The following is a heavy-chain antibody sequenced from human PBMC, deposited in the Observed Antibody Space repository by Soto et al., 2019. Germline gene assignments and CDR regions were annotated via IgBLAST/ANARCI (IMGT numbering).Heavy chain of an antibody. V-gene: IGHV3-30-3*01. Sequence: LRLSCAASGFTFSNYPMYWVRQAPGKGLEWVALISYDGSNKYYADSVKGRFTISRDNSKNTLYMQMNSLRAEDTAVYYCARHGIEVVPAAIRGNWFDPWGQGTLVTVSS. D-gene: IGHD2-2*02. CDR2: ISYDGSNK. CDR3: ARHGIEVVPAAIRGNWFDP. J-gene: IGHJ5*02. CDR1: GFTFSNYP.